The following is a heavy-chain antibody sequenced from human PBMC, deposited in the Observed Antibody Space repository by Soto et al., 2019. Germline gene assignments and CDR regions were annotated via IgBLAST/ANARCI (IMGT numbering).Heavy chain of an antibody. Sequence: GGSLRLSCAASGFTFTRYSMNWVRQAPGKGLEWVSSISSTTNYIYYADSMKGRFTVSRDNAKNSVYLEMNSLSAEDTAVFYCARESEDLTSNFDYWGQGTLVTVYS. V-gene: IGHV3-21*01. CDR1: GFTFTRYS. CDR2: ISSTTNYI. J-gene: IGHJ4*02. CDR3: ARESEDLTSNFDY.